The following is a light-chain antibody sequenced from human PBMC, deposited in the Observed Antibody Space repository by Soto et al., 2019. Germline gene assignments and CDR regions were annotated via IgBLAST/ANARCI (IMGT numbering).Light chain of an antibody. CDR2: GAS. V-gene: IGKV3-15*01. Sequence: EIVMTQSPATLSVSPGERATLSCRASQSVSSNLAWYQQKPGQAPRLLIYGASTRATGIPARFSGSGSGTEFTHTIRSLQSEDFAVYCCQQYNSWPPWTFGPGTKVDIK. CDR3: QQYNSWPPWT. J-gene: IGKJ3*01. CDR1: QSVSSN.